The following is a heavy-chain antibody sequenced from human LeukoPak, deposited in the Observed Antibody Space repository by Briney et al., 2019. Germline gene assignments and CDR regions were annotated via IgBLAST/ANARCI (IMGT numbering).Heavy chain of an antibody. Sequence: SETLSLTCTVSGGSINSSSYYWGWIRQPPGKGLEWIGSIYYSGSTYYNPSLKSRVTISVDTSKNQFSLKLSSVTAADTAVYYCARDGTAMVDWGQGTLVTVSS. CDR3: ARDGTAMVD. CDR2: IYYSGST. CDR1: GGSINSSSYY. J-gene: IGHJ4*02. V-gene: IGHV4-39*07. D-gene: IGHD5-18*01.